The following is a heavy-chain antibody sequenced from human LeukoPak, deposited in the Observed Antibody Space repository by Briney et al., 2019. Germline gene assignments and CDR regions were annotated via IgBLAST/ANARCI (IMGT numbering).Heavy chain of an antibody. CDR1: GYTFTSYG. V-gene: IGHV1-18*01. J-gene: IGHJ4*02. D-gene: IGHD3-9*01. Sequence: ASVKVSYKASGYTFTSYGISWVRQAPGQGLEWMGWIIAYNGNTNYAQKLQGRVTMTTDTSTSTAYMELRSLRSDDTAVYYCAREREGYDILTGYQTLYDYWGQGTLVTVSS. CDR3: AREREGYDILTGYQTLYDY. CDR2: IIAYNGNT.